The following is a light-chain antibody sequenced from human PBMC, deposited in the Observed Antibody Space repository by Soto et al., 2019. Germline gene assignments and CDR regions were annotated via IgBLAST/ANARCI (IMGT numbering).Light chain of an antibody. CDR3: QSFDSSLSGRV. Sequence: QLVLTQPPSVSGAPGQRVTISCTGSSSNIGADYDVHWYQQFPGTAPRLLIYDNTNRPSGVPDRFSGSKSGTSASLAITGLQAEDEADYYCQSFDSSLSGRVFGGGTKLTVL. J-gene: IGLJ3*02. CDR2: DNT. CDR1: SSNIGADYD. V-gene: IGLV1-40*01.